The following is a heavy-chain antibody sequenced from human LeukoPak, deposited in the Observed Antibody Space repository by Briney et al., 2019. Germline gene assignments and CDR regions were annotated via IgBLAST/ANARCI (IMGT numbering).Heavy chain of an antibody. J-gene: IGHJ3*01. D-gene: IGHD2-21*02. CDR3: AKDSSLLPDAIDV. V-gene: IGHV3-23*01. CDR1: GFTFRRYA. Sequence: GGSLRLSCAASGFTFRRYAMTWVRQAPGKGLEGVSSICCSGNSLYYVDSVKGRFTISRDNSKNMVYLQMNSVGAEDTAVFYCAKDSSLLPDAIDVWGQGTMVTVSS. CDR2: ICCSGNSL.